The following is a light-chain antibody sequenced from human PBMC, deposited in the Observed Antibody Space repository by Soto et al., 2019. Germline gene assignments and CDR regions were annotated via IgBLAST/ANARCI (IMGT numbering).Light chain of an antibody. V-gene: IGKV1-5*03. CDR2: KAS. Sequence: DIQMTQSPSTLSASVGDRVTITCRASQSISSWLAWYQQKPGKAPKRLMYKASSLESGVPSRFSGSGSGTEFTLTISSLQPDDFATYYCQQYNSYSTFGQGTKVEIK. CDR3: QQYNSYST. CDR1: QSISSW. J-gene: IGKJ2*01.